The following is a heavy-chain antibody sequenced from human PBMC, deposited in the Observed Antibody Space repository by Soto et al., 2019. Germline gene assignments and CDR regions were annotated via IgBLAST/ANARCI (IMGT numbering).Heavy chain of an antibody. CDR2: ISYSGST. Sequence: QVQLRESGPGLVKPSQTQSLTCSVSDGSISSGAYYWNWIRHHPGKGLEWIGYISYSGSTDYNPSLKSRVTISVDTSNNQFSLRLSSVTAADTAVYYCARENTLVRGYHFDYWGQGTLVTVS. CDR3: ARENTLVRGYHFDY. J-gene: IGHJ4*02. CDR1: DGSISSGAYY. D-gene: IGHD3-10*01. V-gene: IGHV4-31*03.